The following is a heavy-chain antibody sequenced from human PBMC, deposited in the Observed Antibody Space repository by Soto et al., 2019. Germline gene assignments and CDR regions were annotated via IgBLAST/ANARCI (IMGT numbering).Heavy chain of an antibody. Sequence: EVRLVESGGGLVQPGGSLRLSCAASGFNFSHYAIHWVRQAPGKGLEYVSAISSDGGATNYANFVKGRFTISRDNSKNTLYLQMGSLRDEDMAVYYCARGGRHDFWRWCLGWYMDVWGKGTTVTVSS. CDR1: GFNFSHYA. CDR3: ARGGRHDFWRWCLGWYMDV. V-gene: IGHV3-64*01. CDR2: ISSDGGAT. D-gene: IGHD3-3*01. J-gene: IGHJ6*03.